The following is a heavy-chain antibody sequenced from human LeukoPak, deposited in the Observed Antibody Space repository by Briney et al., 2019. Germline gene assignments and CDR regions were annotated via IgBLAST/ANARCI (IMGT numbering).Heavy chain of an antibody. CDR2: IKEDGSDK. D-gene: IGHD6-13*01. J-gene: IGHJ4*02. CDR1: GFSFSRYW. CDR3: ASPAAGTSSDY. V-gene: IGHV3-7*05. Sequence: GGSLRLSCAASGFSFSRYWMTWVRQAPGKGLEWVANIKEDGSDKYYVDSVKGRFTISRDNAKNSVYLQMNSLRAEDTAVYYCASPAAGTSSDYWGQGTLVTVSS.